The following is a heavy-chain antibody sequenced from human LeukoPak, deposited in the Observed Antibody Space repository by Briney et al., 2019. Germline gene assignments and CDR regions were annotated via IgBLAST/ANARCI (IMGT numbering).Heavy chain of an antibody. CDR3: ARMTLRGSLDY. Sequence: QPGGSLRLSCAASGFTFSSYDMHWVRQATGKGLEWVSGIGAAGDTFYPGSVKGRFTISRENAKNSFYLQMNSLRAEDTAVYYCARMTLRGSLDYWGQGTLVTVSS. J-gene: IGHJ4*02. CDR1: GFTFSSYD. V-gene: IGHV3-13*01. D-gene: IGHD3-10*01. CDR2: IGAAGDT.